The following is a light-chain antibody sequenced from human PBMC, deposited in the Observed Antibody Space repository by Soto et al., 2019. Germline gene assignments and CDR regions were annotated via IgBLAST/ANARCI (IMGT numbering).Light chain of an antibody. CDR2: GAS. CDR1: QTVLYSSNNKNY. Sequence: DIVMTQSPDSLAVSLGERATINCKSSQTVLYSSNNKNYLAGYQQKPGQPPKLLIYGASIRQAGVPDRFSGSGSGTDFTLTISSLQAEDVAVYYCQQYYSTPLTFGGGTKVELK. V-gene: IGKV4-1*01. CDR3: QQYYSTPLT. J-gene: IGKJ4*01.